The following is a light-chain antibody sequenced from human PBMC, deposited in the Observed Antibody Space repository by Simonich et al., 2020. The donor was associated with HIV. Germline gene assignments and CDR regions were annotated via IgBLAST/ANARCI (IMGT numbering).Light chain of an antibody. CDR3: QQYNNWHT. J-gene: IGKJ4*01. CDR1: QSVSSN. V-gene: IGKV3-15*01. Sequence: EIVMTQSPATLSVSPGARATLSCRASQSVSSNLVWYQQKSGQAPRLLSYGASTRATGIPARFSGRGSGTEFTLTISSMQSEDFAVYYCQQYNNWHTFGGGTKVEIK. CDR2: GAS.